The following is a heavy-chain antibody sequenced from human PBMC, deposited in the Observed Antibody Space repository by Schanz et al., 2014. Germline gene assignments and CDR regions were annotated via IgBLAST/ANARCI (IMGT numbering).Heavy chain of an antibody. D-gene: IGHD2-21*01. J-gene: IGHJ4*02. CDR1: GGSISSYY. V-gene: IGHV4-59*01. Sequence: QVQLQESGPGLVKPSETLSLTCTVSGGSISSYYWNWIRQPPGKGLEWIGYVYYTGSTTYNPSLKSRVTISVVPSKRQFSLKLSSVTAADTAVYYCARLGTVLSGYSGYWGQGTLVTVSS. CDR3: ARLGTVLSGYSGY. CDR2: VYYTGST.